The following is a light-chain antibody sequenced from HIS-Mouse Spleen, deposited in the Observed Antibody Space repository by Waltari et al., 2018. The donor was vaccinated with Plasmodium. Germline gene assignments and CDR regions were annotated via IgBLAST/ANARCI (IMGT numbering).Light chain of an antibody. CDR1: SSDVGSYNL. Sequence: QSALTQPASVSGSPGQSITISCTGTSSDVGSYNLVSWYQQHPGKAPKLMIYEASKRPSGVFNRFSGSKSGNTASLTSSGLQAEDEADYYCCSYAGSSTWVFGGGTKRTVL. CDR2: EAS. J-gene: IGLJ3*02. V-gene: IGLV2-23*01. CDR3: CSYAGSSTWV.